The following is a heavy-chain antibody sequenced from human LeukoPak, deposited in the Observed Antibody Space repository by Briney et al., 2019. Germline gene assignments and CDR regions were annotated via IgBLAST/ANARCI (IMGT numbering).Heavy chain of an antibody. V-gene: IGHV3-23*01. CDR3: ASHHYYDSSGLDDYCDL. J-gene: IGHJ4*02. CDR2: ISGSGDST. CDR1: GFTFSSYA. D-gene: IGHD3-22*01. Sequence: PGGSLRLSCAASGFTFSSYAMSWVRQAPGKGLDWVSAISGSGDSTYYADSVKGRFTISRDNSKNTLYLQMNSLRAEDTAVYYCASHHYYDSSGLDDYCDLWGQGTLVSVSS.